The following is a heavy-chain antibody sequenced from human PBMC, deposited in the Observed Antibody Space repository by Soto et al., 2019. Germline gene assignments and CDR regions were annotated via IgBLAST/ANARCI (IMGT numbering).Heavy chain of an antibody. J-gene: IGHJ4*02. CDR1: GFTFDDYA. CDR3: AKAVTRLTMIVVPSPLHH. CDR2: ISWNSGSI. D-gene: IGHD3-22*01. V-gene: IGHV3-9*01. Sequence: GGSLRLSCAASGFTFDDYAMHWVRQAPGKGLEWVSGISWNSGSIGYADSVKGRFTISRDNAKNSLYLQMNSLRAEDTALYYCAKAVTRLTMIVVPSPLHHWGQGTLVTVSS.